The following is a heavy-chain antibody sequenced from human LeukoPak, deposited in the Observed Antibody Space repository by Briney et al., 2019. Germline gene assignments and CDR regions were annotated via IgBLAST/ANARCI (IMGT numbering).Heavy chain of an antibody. D-gene: IGHD1-1*01. V-gene: IGHV4-4*07. CDR2: IYTSGST. Sequence: SETLSLTCTVSAGSISSYYWTWIRQPAGKGLEWIGRIYTSGSTNYNPSLKSRVTMSVDTSKNQFSLKLSSVTAADTAVYYCATEGWNRIDYWGQGTLVAVSS. CDR3: ATEGWNRIDY. J-gene: IGHJ4*02. CDR1: AGSISSYY.